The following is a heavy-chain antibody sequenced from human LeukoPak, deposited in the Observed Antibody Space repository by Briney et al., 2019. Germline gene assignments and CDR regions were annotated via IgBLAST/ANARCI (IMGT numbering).Heavy chain of an antibody. V-gene: IGHV4-4*07. CDR2: IYSSGST. J-gene: IGHJ4*02. CDR3: ARDSYNYYDSNNYYFLDS. D-gene: IGHD3-22*01. Sequence: SETLSLTCTVSGDSIRSYYGSWIRQPAGKGLEWIGRIYSSGSTNYNPSLKSRATMSVDTSKNQFSLKLRSVTAADTAVYYCARDSYNYYDSNNYYFLDSWGQGILVTVSS. CDR1: GDSIRSYY.